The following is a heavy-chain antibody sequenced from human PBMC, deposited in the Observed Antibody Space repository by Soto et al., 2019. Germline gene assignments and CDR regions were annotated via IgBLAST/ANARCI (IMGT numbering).Heavy chain of an antibody. CDR2: IYPGDSDT. CDR1: GYSFTSYW. V-gene: IGHV5-51*03. CDR3: ARLPPVYDFWSGYLENWFDP. Sequence: EVQLVQSGAEVKKPGESLKISCKGSGYSFTSYWIGWVRQMPGKGLEWMGIIYPGDSDTRYSPSFQGQVTISADKSISTAYLQWSSLKASDTAMYYCARLPPVYDFWSGYLENWFDPWGQGTLVTVSS. J-gene: IGHJ5*02. D-gene: IGHD3-3*01.